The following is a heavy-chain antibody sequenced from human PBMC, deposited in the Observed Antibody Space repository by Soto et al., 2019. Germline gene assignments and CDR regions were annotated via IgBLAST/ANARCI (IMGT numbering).Heavy chain of an antibody. J-gene: IGHJ4*02. CDR3: ARHSGNDQAGRIFDY. CDR2: ISDSGSNT. CDR1: GFKISSSS. D-gene: IGHD1-26*01. V-gene: IGHV3-48*02. Sequence: PGGSLRLSCAAFGFKISSSSMNWVRQAPGRGLEWVAYISDSGSNTLYADSVKGRFTVSRDTAKNSLYLQMSGLRDEDRAVYYCARHSGNDQAGRIFDYWGQGTPVTVSS.